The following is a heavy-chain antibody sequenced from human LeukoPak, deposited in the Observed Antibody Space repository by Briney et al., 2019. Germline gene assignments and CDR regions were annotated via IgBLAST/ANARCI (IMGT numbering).Heavy chain of an antibody. CDR1: GFTFSDYY. D-gene: IGHD3-22*01. CDR2: NSSSGSTI. Sequence: GGSLRLSCAASGFTFSDYYMSWIRQAPGKGLEWVSYNSSSGSTIYYADSVKGRFTISRDNAKNSLYLQMNSLRAEDTAVYYCARGCHYYDSSGCFDYWGQGTLVTVSS. CDR3: ARGCHYYDSSGCFDY. J-gene: IGHJ4*02. V-gene: IGHV3-11*04.